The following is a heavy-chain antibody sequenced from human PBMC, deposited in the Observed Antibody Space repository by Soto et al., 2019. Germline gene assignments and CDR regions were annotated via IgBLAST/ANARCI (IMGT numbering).Heavy chain of an antibody. J-gene: IGHJ3*02. CDR1: GFTFSSYS. Sequence: EVQLVESGGGLVKPGGSLRLSCAASGFTFSSYSMNWVRQAPGKGLEWVSSISSSSSYIYYADSVKGRFTISRDNAKNPIYLQTNSLRAEHAAVDDLARGYSGYDLGAFYTWGQGTMVTVSS. V-gene: IGHV3-21*01. D-gene: IGHD5-12*01. CDR2: ISSSSSYI. CDR3: ARGYSGYDLGAFYT.